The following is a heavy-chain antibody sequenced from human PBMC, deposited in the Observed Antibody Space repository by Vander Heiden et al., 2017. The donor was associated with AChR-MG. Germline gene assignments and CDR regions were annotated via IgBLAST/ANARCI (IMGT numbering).Heavy chain of an antibody. J-gene: IGHJ4*02. Sequence: QVQLVESGGGVVQPGRSLRLSCAASGFPFSSYGMHWVRQAPGKGLEWVAVIWYDGSNKYDADAGKGRFTISRDNSKNTLYLQMNSMRDEDTAVYYCARGDYSNYEEYFDYWCQGTLVNVS. CDR1: GFPFSSYG. CDR3: ARGDYSNYEEYFDY. V-gene: IGHV3-33*01. D-gene: IGHD4-4*01. CDR2: IWYDGSNK.